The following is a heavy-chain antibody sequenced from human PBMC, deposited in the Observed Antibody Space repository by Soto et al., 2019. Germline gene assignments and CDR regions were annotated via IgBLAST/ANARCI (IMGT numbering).Heavy chain of an antibody. CDR1: GYTFTSYG. Sequence: ASVKVSCKASGYTFTSYGISWVRQAPGQGLEWMGWISAYNGNTNYAQKLQGRVTMTTDTSTSTAYMELRSLRSDDTAVYYCARDTATIFGVVTEYYYYGMGVWGQGTTVTVSS. D-gene: IGHD3-3*01. CDR2: ISAYNGNT. J-gene: IGHJ6*02. V-gene: IGHV1-18*01. CDR3: ARDTATIFGVVTEYYYYGMGV.